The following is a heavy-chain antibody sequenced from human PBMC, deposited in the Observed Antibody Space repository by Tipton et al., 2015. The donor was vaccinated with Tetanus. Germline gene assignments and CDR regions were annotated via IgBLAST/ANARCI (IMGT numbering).Heavy chain of an antibody. CDR2: ISSDESKK. CDR3: AREVRDRSAFYYGVSTPTLDY. D-gene: IGHD3-22*01. V-gene: IGHV3-30*04. J-gene: IGHJ4*02. CDR1: GFTFSSYA. Sequence: SLRLSCAASGFTFSSYAVHWVRQAPGKGLEWVAVISSDESKKYYADLVKGRFTISRDDSKNMLYLQMNSLRAEDTAMYYCAREVRDRSAFYYGVSTPTLDYWGQGTLVTVSS.